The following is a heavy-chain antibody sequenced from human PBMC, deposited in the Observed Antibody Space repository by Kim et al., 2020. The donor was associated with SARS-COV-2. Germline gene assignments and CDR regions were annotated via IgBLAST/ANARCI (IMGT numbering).Heavy chain of an antibody. CDR2: IYYSGST. J-gene: IGHJ4*02. V-gene: IGHV4-59*13. D-gene: IGHD4-17*01. CDR1: GGSISSYY. CDR3: ARVSPRDYGVDY. Sequence: SETLSLTCTVSGGSISSYYWSWIRQPPGKGLEWIGYIYYSGSTNYNPSLKSRVTISVDTSKNQFSLKLSSVTAADTAVYYCARVSPRDYGVDYWGQGTLVTVSS.